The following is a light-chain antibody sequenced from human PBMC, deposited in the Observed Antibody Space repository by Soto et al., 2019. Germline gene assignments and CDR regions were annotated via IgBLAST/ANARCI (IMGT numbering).Light chain of an antibody. J-gene: IGKJ3*01. V-gene: IGKV1-27*01. Sequence: DIQIPQSPTSLSASVGDKVTITSRASQGISNYLAWYQQKPGKVPKLLMYAGSTLQAGVPSRFSGSESGTDFTLTISSLQPEDVASYYCQNLFTFGPGTKVDIK. CDR1: QGISNY. CDR3: QNLFT. CDR2: AGS.